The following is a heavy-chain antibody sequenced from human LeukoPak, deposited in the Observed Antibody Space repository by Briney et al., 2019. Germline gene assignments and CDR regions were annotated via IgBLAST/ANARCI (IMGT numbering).Heavy chain of an antibody. J-gene: IGHJ4*02. CDR1: GFTFSSYG. CDR2: IRYDGSNK. Sequence: GGSLRLSCAASGFTFSSYGMHWVRQAPGKGLEWVAFIRYDGSNKYYADSVKGRFTISRDNSKNTLYLQMNSLRAEDTAVYYCAKDRGPGSNYFDYWGQGTLVTVSS. V-gene: IGHV3-30*02. CDR3: AKDRGPGSNYFDY. D-gene: IGHD2-2*01.